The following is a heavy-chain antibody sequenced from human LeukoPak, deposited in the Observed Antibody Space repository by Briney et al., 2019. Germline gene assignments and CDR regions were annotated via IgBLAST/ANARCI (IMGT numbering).Heavy chain of an antibody. V-gene: IGHV3-7*01. CDR3: ARGRVDYYDSSGYYYVDYFDY. J-gene: IGHJ4*02. CDR2: IKQDGSEK. Sequence: PGGSLRLSCAASGFTFSSYWMSWVRQAPGKGLEWVANIKQDGSEKCYVDSVKGRFTISRDNAKNSLYLQMNSLRAEDTAVYYCARGRVDYYDSSGYYYVDYFDYWGQGTLVTVSS. D-gene: IGHD3-22*01. CDR1: GFTFSSYW.